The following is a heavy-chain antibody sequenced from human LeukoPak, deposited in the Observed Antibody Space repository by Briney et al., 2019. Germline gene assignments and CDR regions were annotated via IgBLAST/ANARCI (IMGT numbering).Heavy chain of an antibody. D-gene: IGHD2-2*01. J-gene: IGHJ5*02. V-gene: IGHV1-18*01. CDR2: ISAYNGNT. Sequence: ASVKVSCKASGYTFTSYGISWVRQAPGQGLEWMGWISAYNGNTNYAQKLQGRVTMTTDTSTSTAYMELRSLRSDDTAVYYCARVLSGIVVVPAAVAWFDPWGQGTLVTVSS. CDR3: ARVLSGIVVVPAAVAWFDP. CDR1: GYTFTSYG.